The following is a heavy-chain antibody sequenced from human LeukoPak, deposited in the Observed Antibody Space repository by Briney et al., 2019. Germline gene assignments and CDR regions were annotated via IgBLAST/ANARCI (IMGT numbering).Heavy chain of an antibody. Sequence: GGSLRLSCVASGFTFSSYGMHWVRQAPGKGLEWVAFIRYDRSDAYYADSVKGRFTISRVNFKNTLYLQMNTLRADAAVVYYFAATYYDTSGYLYFFQYYMDVWGKGTTVTISS. J-gene: IGHJ6*03. CDR2: IRYDRSDA. CDR1: GFTFSSYG. CDR3: AATYYDTSGYLYFFQYYMDV. D-gene: IGHD3-22*01. V-gene: IGHV3-30*02.